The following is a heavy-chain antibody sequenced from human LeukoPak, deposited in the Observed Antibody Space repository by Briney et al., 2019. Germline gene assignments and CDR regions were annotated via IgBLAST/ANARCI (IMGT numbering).Heavy chain of an antibody. CDR2: ISAYNGNT. V-gene: IGHV1-18*01. CDR1: GYTFTSYG. J-gene: IGHJ4*02. CDR3: ARETYSGSSWGGSYYFDY. D-gene: IGHD1-26*01. Sequence: ASVKVSCKASGYTFTSYGISWVRQAPGQGLEWMGWISAYNGNTNYAQKLQGRVTMTTDTSTSTAYMELRSLRSDDTAVYYWARETYSGSSWGGSYYFDYWGQGTLVTVSS.